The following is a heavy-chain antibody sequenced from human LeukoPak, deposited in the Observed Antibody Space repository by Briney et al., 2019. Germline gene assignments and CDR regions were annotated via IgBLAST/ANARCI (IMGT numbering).Heavy chain of an antibody. D-gene: IGHD6-13*01. CDR1: GYTFTGYY. V-gene: IGHV1-2*02. Sequence: ASVKVSCKASGYTFTGYYMHWVRQAPGQGLEWMGWINPNSGGTNYAQKFQGRVTMTRDTSISTVYMELSRLRSDDTAVYYCARFPLRAYSSSWPVDYWGQGTLVTVSS. CDR3: ARFPLRAYSSSWPVDY. J-gene: IGHJ4*02. CDR2: INPNSGGT.